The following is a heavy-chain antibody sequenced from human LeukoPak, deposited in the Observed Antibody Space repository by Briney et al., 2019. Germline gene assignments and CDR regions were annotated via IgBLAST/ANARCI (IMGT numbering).Heavy chain of an antibody. V-gene: IGHV3-23*01. Sequence: HAGGSLRLSCAASGFTFSSYALSWVRQAPGKGLEWVSAISGSGGATYYADSVKGRFTISRDNSQNTLYLQMNSLRAEDTAVYYCAKDKTSSSFEYFQHWGQGTLVTVSS. CDR3: AKDKTSSSFEYFQH. D-gene: IGHD6-6*01. CDR2: ISGSGGAT. J-gene: IGHJ1*01. CDR1: GFTFSSYA.